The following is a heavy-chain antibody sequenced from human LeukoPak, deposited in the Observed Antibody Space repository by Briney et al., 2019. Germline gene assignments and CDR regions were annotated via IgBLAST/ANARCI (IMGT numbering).Heavy chain of an antibody. Sequence: ASVKVSCKASGGTFSSYAISWVRQAPGQGLEWMGGIIPIFDIANYAQKFQGRVTITADESTSAAYMELSSLRSEDTAVYYCARDNRYSYGLGPPTSVFDYWGQGTLVTVSS. CDR2: IIPIFDIA. CDR1: GGTFSSYA. J-gene: IGHJ4*02. CDR3: ARDNRYSYGLGPPTSVFDY. V-gene: IGHV1-69*13. D-gene: IGHD5-18*01.